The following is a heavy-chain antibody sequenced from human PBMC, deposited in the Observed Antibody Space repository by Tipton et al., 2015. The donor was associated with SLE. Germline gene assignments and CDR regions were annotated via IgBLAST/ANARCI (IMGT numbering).Heavy chain of an antibody. J-gene: IGHJ4*02. Sequence: TLSLTCTVSGGSISSGSYYWSWIRQPAGKGLEWIGRIYTSGSTNYNPSLKSRVTISVDTSKNQFSLKLSSVTAADTAVYYCARGGYSGYDPSGSGSFDYWGQGTLVTVSS. D-gene: IGHD5-12*01. CDR1: GGSISSGSYY. CDR3: ARGGYSGYDPSGSGSFDY. CDR2: IYTSGST. V-gene: IGHV4-61*02.